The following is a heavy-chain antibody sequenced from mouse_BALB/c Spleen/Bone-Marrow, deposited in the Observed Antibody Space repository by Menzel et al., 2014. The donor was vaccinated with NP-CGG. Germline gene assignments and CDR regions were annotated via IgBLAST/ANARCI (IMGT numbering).Heavy chain of an antibody. Sequence: EVQLQQSGAELVKPGASVKLSCTASGFNIKDAYMHWVRQRPEQGLEWIGRINPANGNTEYDPKFQGKATITADTSSNTAYLQLSSLTSEDTAGYYCVXSPGQVNFWGQGTLVTVSA. CDR1: GFNIKDAY. CDR2: INPANGNT. V-gene: IGHV14-3*02. D-gene: IGHD3-3*01. J-gene: IGHJ3*01. CDR3: VXSPGQVNF.